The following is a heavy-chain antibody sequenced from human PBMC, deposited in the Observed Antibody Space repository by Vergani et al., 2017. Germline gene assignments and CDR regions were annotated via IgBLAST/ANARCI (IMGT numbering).Heavy chain of an antibody. D-gene: IGHD5-12*01. Sequence: VQLVESGGGVVQPGGSLRLSCEASGFSFPGYAMSWVRQAPGKGLEWVSSVSGSSATQYYADSVKGRFIISRDNSKKTLHLQMNSRRADDTAVYYCTNGSRGYTGYFFDYWGQGTLATVSS. CDR1: GFSFPGYA. CDR2: VSGSSATQ. CDR3: TNGSRGYTGYFFDY. V-gene: IGHV3-23*04. J-gene: IGHJ4*02.